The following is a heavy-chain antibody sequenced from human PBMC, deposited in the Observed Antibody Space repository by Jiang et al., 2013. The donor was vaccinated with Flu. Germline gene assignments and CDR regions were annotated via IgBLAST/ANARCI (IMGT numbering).Heavy chain of an antibody. D-gene: IGHD2-15*01. V-gene: IGHV6-1*01. CDR3: ATGPTRGYCSGGNCYQFDY. CDR1: AA. J-gene: IGHJ4*02. CDR2: TYYRSKWYN. Sequence: AAWNWIRQSPSRGLEWLGRTYYRSKWYNNYAVSVRGRITMTEDTSTDTAYMELSSLRSEDTAVYYCATGPTRGYCSGGNCYQFDYWGQGTLVTVSS.